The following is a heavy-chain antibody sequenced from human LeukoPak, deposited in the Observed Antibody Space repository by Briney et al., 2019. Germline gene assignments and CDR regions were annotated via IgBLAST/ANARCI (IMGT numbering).Heavy chain of an antibody. CDR3: ATIAAAGTGTGAFDI. CDR2: IYHSGST. Sequence: SQTLSLTCTVSGGSISSGGYYWSWIRQPPGKGLEWVGCIYHSGSTYYKPSLKSRVTISVDTSKNQFSLKLSSVTAADTAVYYCATIAAAGTGTGAFDIWGQGTMVTVSS. J-gene: IGHJ3*02. V-gene: IGHV4-30-2*01. D-gene: IGHD6-13*01. CDR1: GGSISSGGYY.